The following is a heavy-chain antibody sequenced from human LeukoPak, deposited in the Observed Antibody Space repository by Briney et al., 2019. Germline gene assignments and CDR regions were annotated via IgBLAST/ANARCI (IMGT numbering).Heavy chain of an antibody. CDR1: GFTFSTYA. CDR2: ISFDGSSK. J-gene: IGHJ4*02. V-gene: IGHV3-30-3*01. CDR3: ARDAHTCFDY. Sequence: GGSLRLSCAASGFTFSTYAMHWVRQAPGKGLEWVAVISFDGSSKSYADSVKGRFTISRDNSKNTLYLQMNSLRAEDTAVYYCARDAHTCFDYWGRGTLVTVSS.